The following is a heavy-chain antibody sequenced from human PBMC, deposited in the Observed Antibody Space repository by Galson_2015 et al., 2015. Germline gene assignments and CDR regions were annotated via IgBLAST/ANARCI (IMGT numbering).Heavy chain of an antibody. J-gene: IGHJ4*02. V-gene: IGHV3-48*01. CDR2: ISGSSATI. Sequence: SLRLSCAASEFSFSRYSMNWVRQAPGKGLEWLSYISGSSATIYYADSVKGRFTISRDNAKKSLYLQMNSLRAEGTAMYYCARDENSGSYTAPFFDYWGQGTPVTVSS. CDR1: EFSFSRYS. CDR3: ARDENSGSYTAPFFDY. D-gene: IGHD1-26*01.